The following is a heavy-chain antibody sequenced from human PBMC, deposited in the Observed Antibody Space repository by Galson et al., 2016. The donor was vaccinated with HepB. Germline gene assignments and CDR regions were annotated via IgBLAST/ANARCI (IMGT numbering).Heavy chain of an antibody. CDR2: IYIAGGT. CDR1: GFSVSNNY. CDR3: ARDPGNSQKIFDY. J-gene: IGHJ4*02. D-gene: IGHD2/OR15-2a*01. Sequence: SLRLSCAASGFSVSNNYMTWVRRSPGKGLEWLSVIYIAGGTYYAGSVRGRFTISRDNAKKSMYLQMKSLRAEDTAVYYCARDPGNSQKIFDYWGQGTLVTVSS. V-gene: IGHV3-53*01.